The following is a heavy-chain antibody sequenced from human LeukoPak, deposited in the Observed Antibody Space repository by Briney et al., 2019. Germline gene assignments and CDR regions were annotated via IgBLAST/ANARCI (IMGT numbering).Heavy chain of an antibody. Sequence: GGSLRLSCAASGFTFSSYAMHWVRQAPGKGLEWVAAISYDETNKYYADSVKGRFTISRDNSKNTLYLQMNSLRTEDTALYYCANTVGVTAFLAYWGQGTLVTVSS. D-gene: IGHD2-21*02. CDR3: ANTVGVTAFLAY. CDR2: ISYDETNK. V-gene: IGHV3-30*04. CDR1: GFTFSSYA. J-gene: IGHJ4*02.